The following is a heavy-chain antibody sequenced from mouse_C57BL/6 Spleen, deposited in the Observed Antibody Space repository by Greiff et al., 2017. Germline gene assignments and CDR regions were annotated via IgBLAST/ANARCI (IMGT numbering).Heavy chain of an antibody. J-gene: IGHJ3*01. Sequence: EVQLVESGPGLVKPSQSLSLTCSVTGYSITSGYYWNWIRQFPGNKLEWMGYISYDGSNNYNPSLKNRISITRDTSKKQFFLKLNSVTTEDTATYYCARSYGYDVAWFAYWGQGTLVTVSA. CDR1: GYSITSGYY. CDR3: ARSYGYDVAWFAY. CDR2: ISYDGSN. V-gene: IGHV3-6*01. D-gene: IGHD2-2*01.